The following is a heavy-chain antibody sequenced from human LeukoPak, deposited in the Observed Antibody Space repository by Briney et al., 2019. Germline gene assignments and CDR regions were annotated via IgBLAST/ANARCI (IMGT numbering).Heavy chain of an antibody. J-gene: IGHJ4*02. V-gene: IGHV3-21*01. D-gene: IGHD4-23*01. CDR2: VSSSSTYI. CDR3: ARDGGGNYNS. Sequence: GGSLRLSCAASGFTFSTYSMNWVRQAPGKGLEWVSFVSSSSTYIYYADLVKGRFTISRDNAKNSLYLQMNSLRAEDTAVYYCARDGGGNYNSWGQGTLVTVSS. CDR1: GFTFSTYS.